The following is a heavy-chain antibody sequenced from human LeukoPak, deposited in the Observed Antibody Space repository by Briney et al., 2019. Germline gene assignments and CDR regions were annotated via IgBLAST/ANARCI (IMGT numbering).Heavy chain of an antibody. V-gene: IGHV4-59*11. CDR3: TTIKRGDIFGYFDF. D-gene: IGHD5-18*01. CDR1: GGSMTTHH. J-gene: IGHJ4*02. Sequence: SETLSLTRTVSGGSMTTHHWNWIRQTPGKGLEWRGYVFDSGRTKVNPSLTSRVTLSTDTSKNQLSLRLSSVTAADTAVYYCTTIKRGDIFGYFDFWGQGILVTVSS. CDR2: VFDSGRT.